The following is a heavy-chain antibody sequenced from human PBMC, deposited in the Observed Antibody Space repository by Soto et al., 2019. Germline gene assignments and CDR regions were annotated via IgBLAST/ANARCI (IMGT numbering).Heavy chain of an antibody. CDR3: ARYRYGAYVYDD. Sequence: GSLRLSCLASGFTFRDYWMSWVRQAPGKGLEWVTKIKQDGSEKYYVDSVKGRFTMSRDNAKNSLYLQMDSLRAEDTAVYYCARYRYGAYVYDDWGQGSLVTGSS. CDR1: GFTFRDYW. D-gene: IGHD5-12*01. V-gene: IGHV3-7*05. CDR2: IKQDGSEK. J-gene: IGHJ4*02.